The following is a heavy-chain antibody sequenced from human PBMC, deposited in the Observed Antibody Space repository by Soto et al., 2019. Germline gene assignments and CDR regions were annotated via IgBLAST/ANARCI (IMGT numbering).Heavy chain of an antibody. CDR1: GGTFSSYA. Sequence: QVQLVQSGAEVKKPGSSVKVSCKASGGTFSSYAISWVRQAPGQGLEWMGGTIPIFGTANYAQKFQGRVTITAXXPXSXXDLALSSLRSEDTAVYYCARELDSSSYYYYYGLDVWGQGTTVTVSS. V-gene: IGHV1-69*12. D-gene: IGHD6-6*01. J-gene: IGHJ6*02. CDR2: TIPIFGTA. CDR3: ARELDSSSYYYYYGLDV.